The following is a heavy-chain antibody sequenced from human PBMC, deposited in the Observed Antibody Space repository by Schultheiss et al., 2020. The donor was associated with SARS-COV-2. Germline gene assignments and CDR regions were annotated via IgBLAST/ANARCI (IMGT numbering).Heavy chain of an antibody. V-gene: IGHV4-34*01. Sequence: SETLSLTCAVYGGSFSGYYWSWIRQPPGKGLEWIGEINHSGSTNYNPSLKSRVTISVDTSKNQFSLKLSSVTAADTAVFYCARGRIRRQLVRVGVWFDPWGQGTLVTVSS. CDR3: ARGRIRRQLVRVGVWFDP. J-gene: IGHJ5*02. CDR1: GGSFSGYY. CDR2: INHSGST. D-gene: IGHD6-13*01.